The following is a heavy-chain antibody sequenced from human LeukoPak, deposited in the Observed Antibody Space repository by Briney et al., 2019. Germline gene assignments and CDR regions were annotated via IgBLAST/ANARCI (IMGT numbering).Heavy chain of an antibody. CDR2: ISSSSSYI. CDR3: ARDQPLGYCSGGSCYSKPYYYYGMDV. CDR1: GFTFNTYT. J-gene: IGHJ6*02. D-gene: IGHD2-15*01. V-gene: IGHV3-21*01. Sequence: PGGSLRLSCAASGFTFNTYTMNWVRQAPGKGLEWVSSISSSSSYIYYADSVKGRFTISRDNAKNSLYLQMNSLRAEDTAVYYCARDQPLGYCSGGSCYSKPYYYYGMDVWGQGTTVTVSS.